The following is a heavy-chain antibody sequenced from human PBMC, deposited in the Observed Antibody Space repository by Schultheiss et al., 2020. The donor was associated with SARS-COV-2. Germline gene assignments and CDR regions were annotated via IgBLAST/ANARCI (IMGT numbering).Heavy chain of an antibody. CDR2: IYHSGST. D-gene: IGHD1-26*01. J-gene: IGHJ4*02. CDR3: ARRMSTGSPYFDY. Sequence: SETLSLTCTVSGYSISSGYYWGWIRQPPGKGLEWIGSIYHSGSTYYNPSLKSRVTISVDTSKNQFSLKLSSVTAADTAVYYCARRMSTGSPYFDYWGQGTLVTVSS. V-gene: IGHV4-38-2*02. CDR1: GYSISSGYY.